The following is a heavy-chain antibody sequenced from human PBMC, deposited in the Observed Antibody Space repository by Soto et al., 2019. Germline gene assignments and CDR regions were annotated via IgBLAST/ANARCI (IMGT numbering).Heavy chain of an antibody. CDR1: GYSFTSYW. Sequence: GESLKISCKGSGYSFTSYWIGWVRQMPGKGLEWMGIIYPGDSDTRYSPSFQGQVTISADKSISTAYLQWSSLKASDTAMYYCARARLMVCAIDVSDNWFDPWGQGTLVTVSS. J-gene: IGHJ5*02. V-gene: IGHV5-51*01. D-gene: IGHD2-8*01. CDR2: IYPGDSDT. CDR3: ARARLMVCAIDVSDNWFDP.